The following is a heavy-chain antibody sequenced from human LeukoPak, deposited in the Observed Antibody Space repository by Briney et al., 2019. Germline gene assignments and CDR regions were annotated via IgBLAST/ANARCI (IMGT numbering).Heavy chain of an antibody. Sequence: ASVKVSCKAPGGTFSSYAISWVRQAPGQGLEWMGGIIPIFGTANYAQKFQGRVTITADESTSTAYMELSSLRSEDTAVYYCASPYYDFWSGRELGLDVWGQGTTVTVSS. J-gene: IGHJ6*02. CDR1: GGTFSSYA. CDR2: IIPIFGTA. CDR3: ASPYYDFWSGRELGLDV. V-gene: IGHV1-69*13. D-gene: IGHD3-3*01.